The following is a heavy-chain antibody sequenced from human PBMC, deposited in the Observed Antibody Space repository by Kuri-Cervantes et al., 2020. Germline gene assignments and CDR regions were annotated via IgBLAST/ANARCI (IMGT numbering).Heavy chain of an antibody. CDR2: ISYDGSNK. CDR3: AKEGTTVTPYFDY. D-gene: IGHD4-17*01. J-gene: IGHJ4*01. CDR1: GFTFSRYG. Sequence: GESLKISCAASGFTFSRYGMHWVRQAPGKGPEWVAVISYDGSNKYYADSVKGRFTISRDNSKNTVYLQMNSLRAEDTAVYYCAKEGTTVTPYFDYWGQGTLVTVSS. V-gene: IGHV3-30-3*01.